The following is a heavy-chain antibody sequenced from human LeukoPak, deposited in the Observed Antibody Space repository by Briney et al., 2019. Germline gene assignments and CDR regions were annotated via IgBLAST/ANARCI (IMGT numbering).Heavy chain of an antibody. D-gene: IGHD2-2*01. CDR3: ARIVDCSSTSCYDY. Sequence: PGGSLRLSCAASGFTFSSYEMNWVRQAPGKGLEWVSYISSSGSNIYYADSVKGRFTISRDNAKNSLYLQMNSLRAEDTAVYYCARIVDCSSTSCYDYWGQGTLVTVSS. CDR2: ISSSGSNI. CDR1: GFTFSSYE. J-gene: IGHJ4*02. V-gene: IGHV3-48*03.